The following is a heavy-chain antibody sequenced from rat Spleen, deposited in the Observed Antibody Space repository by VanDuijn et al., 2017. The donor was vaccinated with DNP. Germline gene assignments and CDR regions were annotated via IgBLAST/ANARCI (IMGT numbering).Heavy chain of an antibody. J-gene: IGHJ2*01. CDR1: GFNFNDYW. V-gene: IGHV4-2*01. Sequence: EVQLVESGGGLVQPGRSLKLSCAASGFNFNDYWMGWVRQAPGKGLEWIGQINKDSSTITYIPSLKDKFTISRDNAQNTLYLQMSKLGSEDTATYYCVRERFGVDYWGQGVMVTVSS. CDR2: INKDSSTI. CDR3: VRERFGVDY. D-gene: IGHD4-3*01.